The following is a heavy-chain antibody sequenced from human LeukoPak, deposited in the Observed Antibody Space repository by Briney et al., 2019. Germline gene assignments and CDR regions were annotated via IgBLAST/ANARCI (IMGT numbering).Heavy chain of an antibody. Sequence: GGSLRLSCKASGFTFGDYAMSWVRQAPGKGLEWVGFIRSKAYGGTTEYAASVKGRFTISRDDSKSIAYLQMNSLKTEDTAVYYCTRQGAHYPYGYWGQGNLVTASS. CDR2: IRSKAYGGTT. V-gene: IGHV3-49*04. J-gene: IGHJ4*02. CDR1: GFTFGDYA. CDR3: TRQGAHYPYGY. D-gene: IGHD2-8*01.